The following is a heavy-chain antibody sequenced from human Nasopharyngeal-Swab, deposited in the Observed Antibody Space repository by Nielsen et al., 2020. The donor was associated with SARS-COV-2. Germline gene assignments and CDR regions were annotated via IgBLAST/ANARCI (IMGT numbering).Heavy chain of an antibody. CDR3: ARGYYDFWSGYYEYYYGMDV. CDR1: GGSISSYY. D-gene: IGHD3-3*01. J-gene: IGHJ6*02. V-gene: IGHV4-59*01. Sequence: SETLSLTCTVSGGSISSYYWSWIRQPPEKGLEWIGYIYYSGSTNYNPSLKSRVTISVDTSKNQFSLKLSSVTAADTAVYYCARGYYDFWSGYYEYYYGMDVWGQGTTVTVSS. CDR2: IYYSGST.